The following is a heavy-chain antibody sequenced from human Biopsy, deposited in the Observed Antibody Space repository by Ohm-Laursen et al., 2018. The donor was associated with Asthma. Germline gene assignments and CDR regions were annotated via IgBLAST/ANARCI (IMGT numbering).Heavy chain of an antibody. V-gene: IGHV3-53*01. J-gene: IGHJ4*02. D-gene: IGHD3-22*01. CDR3: ARGDSSNWSHYYFDC. CDR2: IYSGGTS. CDR1: GFAVSRDH. Sequence: SLRLSCAALGFAVSRDHMFWVRQAPGKGLEWVSVIYSGGTSHTADSVRGRFTISRDFSKNTLHLQMHSLRAEDTAVYYCARGDSSNWSHYYFDCWGQGTLVTVSS.